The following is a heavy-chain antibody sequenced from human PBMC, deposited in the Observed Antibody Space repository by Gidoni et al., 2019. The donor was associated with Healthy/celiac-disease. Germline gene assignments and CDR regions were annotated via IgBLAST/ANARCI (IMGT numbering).Heavy chain of an antibody. J-gene: IGHJ4*02. V-gene: IGHV4-34*01. Sequence: QVQLQQWGAGLLNPSETLSLTCAVYGGSFSGYYWSWIRQPPGKGLEWIGEINHSGSTNYNPALKSRVTISVDTSKNQFSLKLSSVTAADTAVYYCARSKGLLWCGDPSRAFDYWGQGTLVTVSS. CDR3: ARSKGLLWCGDPSRAFDY. D-gene: IGHD3-10*01. CDR2: INHSGST. CDR1: GGSFSGYY.